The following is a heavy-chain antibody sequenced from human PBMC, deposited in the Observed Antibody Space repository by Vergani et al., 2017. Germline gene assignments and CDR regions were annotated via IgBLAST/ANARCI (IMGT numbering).Heavy chain of an antibody. J-gene: IGHJ3*01. CDR3: ARDGGEYDKDALDV. D-gene: IGHD2-21*01. V-gene: IGHV4-61*02. Sequence: QLQLQESGPGLVKPSGTLSLICTVSGGPVSSHSYYWGWIRQPPGKGLEWIGRIYTSGATNYNPSLRSRAIMSVDASKKQFSLKLTSVTAADTAVYYCARDGGEYDKDALDVWGQGTKVTVTS. CDR1: GGPVSSHSYY. CDR2: IYTSGAT.